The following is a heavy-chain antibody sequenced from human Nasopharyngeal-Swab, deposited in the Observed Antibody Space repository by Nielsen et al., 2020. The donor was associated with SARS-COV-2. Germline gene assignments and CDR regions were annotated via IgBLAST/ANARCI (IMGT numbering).Heavy chain of an antibody. CDR1: GGSFSGYY. CDR2: INHSGST. V-gene: IGHV4-34*01. Sequence: SETLSLTCAVYGGSFSGYYWSWIRQPPGKGLEWIGEINHSGSTNYNPSLKSRVTISVDTSKNQFSLKLSSVTAADTAVYYCARSGFTYDFWSGYPDAFDIWGQGTMVTVSS. CDR3: ARSGFTYDFWSGYPDAFDI. D-gene: IGHD3-3*01. J-gene: IGHJ3*02.